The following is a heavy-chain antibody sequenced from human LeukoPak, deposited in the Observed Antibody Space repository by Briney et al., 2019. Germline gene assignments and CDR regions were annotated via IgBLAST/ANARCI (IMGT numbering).Heavy chain of an antibody. Sequence: GGSLRLSCAASRFDFHNFWMSWVRQAPGKGLEWVANINQDGSAKNYADSVRGRFTISRDNSKNTLYLQMNSLRAEDTAVYYCAKEGIAVASFDYWGQGILVTVSS. D-gene: IGHD6-19*01. J-gene: IGHJ4*02. CDR3: AKEGIAVASFDY. V-gene: IGHV3-7*03. CDR1: RFDFHNFW. CDR2: INQDGSAK.